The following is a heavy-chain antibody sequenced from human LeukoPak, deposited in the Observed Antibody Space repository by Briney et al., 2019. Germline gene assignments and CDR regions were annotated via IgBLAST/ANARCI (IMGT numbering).Heavy chain of an antibody. CDR2: IYSGGST. J-gene: IGHJ4*02. CDR1: GFTVSSNY. Sequence: GGSLRLSCAASGFTVSSNYMSWVRQAPGKGLEWVSVIYSGGSTYYADSVKGRFTISRDNSKNTLYLQMNSLRAEDTAVYYCARDRRDYYGSGSYYIDYWGQGTLVTVSS. D-gene: IGHD3-10*01. V-gene: IGHV3-53*01. CDR3: ARDRRDYYGSGSYYIDY.